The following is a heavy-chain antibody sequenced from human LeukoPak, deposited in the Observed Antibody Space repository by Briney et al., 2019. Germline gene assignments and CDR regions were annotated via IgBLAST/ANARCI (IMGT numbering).Heavy chain of an antibody. V-gene: IGHV1-8*01. CDR3: AKRYGSYYRAFDI. CDR2: MNPNSGNT. D-gene: IGHD1-26*01. CDR1: GYTFTSYD. J-gene: IGHJ3*02. Sequence: APVKVSCKASGYTFTSYDINWVRQATGQGLEWMGWMNPNSGNTGYAQKFQGRVTMTRNTSISTAYMELSSLRSEDTAVYYCAKRYGSYYRAFDIWGQGTMVTVSS.